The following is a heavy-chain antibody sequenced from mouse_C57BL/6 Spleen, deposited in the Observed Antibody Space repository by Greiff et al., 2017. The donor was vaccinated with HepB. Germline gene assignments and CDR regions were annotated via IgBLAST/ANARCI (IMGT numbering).Heavy chain of an antibody. J-gene: IGHJ2*01. CDR2: IDPSDSET. D-gene: IGHD2-1*01. V-gene: IGHV1-52*01. Sequence: QVQLQQPGAELVRPGSSVKLSCKASGYTFTSYWMHWVKQRPIQGLEWIGNIDPSDSETHYNQKFKDKATLTVDKSSSTAYMQLSSLTSEDSAVSYCARGNYGVVGYFDYWGQGTTLTVSS. CDR3: ARGNYGVVGYFDY. CDR1: GYTFTSYW.